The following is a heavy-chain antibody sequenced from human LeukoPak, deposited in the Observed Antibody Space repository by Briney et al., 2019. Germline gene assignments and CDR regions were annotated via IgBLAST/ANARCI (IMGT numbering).Heavy chain of an antibody. Sequence: ASVKVSCKASGYSFTTYVITWVRQAPGQGPEWLGWINPQNGNTNFAQRFQGRVTMTTDTSTNTAHMELRSLTSDDTAVYYCARACTTFITQWCFSDFWGQGTLVTVSS. J-gene: IGHJ4*02. CDR2: INPQNGNT. D-gene: IGHD2/OR15-2a*01. V-gene: IGHV1-18*04. CDR1: GYSFTTYV. CDR3: ARACTTFITQWCFSDF.